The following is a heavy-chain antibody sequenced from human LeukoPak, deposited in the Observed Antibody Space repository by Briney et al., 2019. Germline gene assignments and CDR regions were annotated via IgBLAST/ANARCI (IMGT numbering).Heavy chain of an antibody. D-gene: IGHD4-17*01. CDR2: ISYDGSNK. CDR1: GFTFSSYG. J-gene: IGHJ3*02. V-gene: IGHV3-30*18. Sequence: GRSLRLSCAASGFTFSSYGMHWVRQTPGMGLEWVAVISYDGSNKYYADSVKGRFTISRDNSKNTLYLQMNSLRAEDTAVYYCAKDDFGDYGDAFEIWGQRTMVTVSS. CDR3: AKDDFGDYGDAFEI.